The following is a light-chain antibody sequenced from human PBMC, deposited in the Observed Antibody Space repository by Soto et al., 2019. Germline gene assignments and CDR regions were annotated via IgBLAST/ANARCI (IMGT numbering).Light chain of an antibody. Sequence: EIVLTQSPGTLSLSPGESVTLSCRASQSVTSTYLAWYQQRPGQAPRLLIYGASRRAPGIPDRFRGSVSGTDFTLTISGLEPEDFAVYYCQQYGGTPLYAFGQGTKLEIK. CDR3: QQYGGTPLYA. CDR2: GAS. V-gene: IGKV3-20*01. J-gene: IGKJ2*01. CDR1: QSVTSTY.